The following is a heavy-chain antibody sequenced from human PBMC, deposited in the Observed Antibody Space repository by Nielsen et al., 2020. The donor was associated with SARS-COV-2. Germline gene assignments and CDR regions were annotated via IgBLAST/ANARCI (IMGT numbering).Heavy chain of an antibody. CDR2: IKQDGSEK. V-gene: IGHV3-7*03. D-gene: IGHD5-18*01. J-gene: IGHJ4*02. CDR3: ARDLPHRGYSYGYFDY. Sequence: WIRQPPGKGLEWVANIKQDGSEKYYVDSVKGRFTISRDNAKNSLYLQMNSLRAEDTAVYYCARDLPHRGYSYGYFDYWGQGTLVTVSS.